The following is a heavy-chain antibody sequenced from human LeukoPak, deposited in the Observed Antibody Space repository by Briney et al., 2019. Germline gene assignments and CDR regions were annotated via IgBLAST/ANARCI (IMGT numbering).Heavy chain of an antibody. CDR3: ASSYYYDSSGYDI. CDR1: GYTFTGYY. CDR2: INPNSGGT. Sequence: ASVKVSCKASGYTFTGYYMHWVRRAPGQGLEWMGWINPNSGGTNYAQKFQGRVTMTRDTSISTAYMELSRLRSDDTAVYYCASSYYYDSSGYDIWGQGTLVTVSS. V-gene: IGHV1-2*02. D-gene: IGHD3-22*01. J-gene: IGHJ4*02.